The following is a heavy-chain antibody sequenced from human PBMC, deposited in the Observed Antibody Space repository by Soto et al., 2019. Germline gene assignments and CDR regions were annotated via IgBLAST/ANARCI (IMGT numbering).Heavy chain of an antibody. CDR3: ARRGGFPRGGFDY. CDR1: GGSISSSSYY. CDR2: IYYSGST. D-gene: IGHD2-15*01. J-gene: IGHJ4*02. V-gene: IGHV4-39*01. Sequence: NPSETLSLTCTVSGGSISSSSYYWGWIRQPPGKGLEWIGSIYYSGSTYYNPSLKSRVTISVDTSKNQFSLNLSSVTAADTAVYYCARRGGFPRGGFDYWGQGTRVTVSS.